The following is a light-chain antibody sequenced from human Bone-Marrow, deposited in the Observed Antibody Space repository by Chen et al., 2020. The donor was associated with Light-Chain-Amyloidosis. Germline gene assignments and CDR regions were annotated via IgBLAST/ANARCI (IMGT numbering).Light chain of an antibody. CDR1: DLTRKH. V-gene: IGLV3-25*03. Sequence: SYELTQPRSLSVSPGQTARITCSIDDLTRKHAYWYQKNPVQAPVLVINRDTERPSGISERISGSSSGTTATLTISGVQAEDEADYHGQSADSSGTYEVIFGGGTKLTVL. CDR2: RDT. J-gene: IGLJ2*01. CDR3: QSADSSGTYEVI.